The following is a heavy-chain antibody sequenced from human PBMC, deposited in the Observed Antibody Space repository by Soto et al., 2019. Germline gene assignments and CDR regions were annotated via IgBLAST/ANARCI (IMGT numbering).Heavy chain of an antibody. CDR1: GCSIRRYY. D-gene: IGHD4-17*01. CDR3: ARRYGGAFDI. Sequence: ETLSLTCTVSGCSIRRYYWSWNRQPPGKGLKWIGYIYYSGSTNYNPSLKGRVTISVDTSKNQFSLKLSSVTAADTAVYYCARRYGGAFDIWGQGTMVTVSS. V-gene: IGHV4-59*08. J-gene: IGHJ3*02. CDR2: IYYSGST.